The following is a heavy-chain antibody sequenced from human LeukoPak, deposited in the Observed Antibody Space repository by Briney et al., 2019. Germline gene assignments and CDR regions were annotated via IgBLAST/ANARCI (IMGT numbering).Heavy chain of an antibody. D-gene: IGHD5-18*01. Sequence: ASVKVSCKASGYTFTDYYMHWVRQAPGQGLEWMGWISAYNGNTNYAQKLQGRVTMTTDTSTSTAYMELRSLRSDDTAVYYCARVGGPHLEYSYVTSAAFDIWGQGTMVTVSS. CDR2: ISAYNGNT. V-gene: IGHV1-18*04. CDR3: ARVGGPHLEYSYVTSAAFDI. J-gene: IGHJ3*02. CDR1: GYTFTDYY.